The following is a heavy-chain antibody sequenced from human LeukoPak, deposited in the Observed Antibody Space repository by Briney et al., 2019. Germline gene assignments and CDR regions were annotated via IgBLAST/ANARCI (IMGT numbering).Heavy chain of an antibody. V-gene: IGHV4-30-2*01. CDR3: VRDGGGGPKNAEYFQH. D-gene: IGHD3-10*01. Sequence: SQTLSLTCAVYGGSISSGGYSWSWIRQPPGKGLEWIGYIYHSRSTYYNPSLKSRVTISVDRSKNQFSLKLSSVTAADTAVYYCVRDGGGGPKNAEYFQHWGQGTLVTVSS. CDR1: GGSISSGGYS. CDR2: IYHSRST. J-gene: IGHJ1*01.